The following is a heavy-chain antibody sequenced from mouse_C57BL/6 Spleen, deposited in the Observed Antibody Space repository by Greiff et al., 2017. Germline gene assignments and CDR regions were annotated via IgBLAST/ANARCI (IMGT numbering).Heavy chain of an antibody. Sequence: EVKLQESGGGLVQPGGSMKLSCVASGFTFSNYWMNWVRQSPEKGLEWVAQIRLKSDNYATHYAESLKGRFTISRDDSTSSVYLQMNTLMAEDTGIYYCTNWEEGDYWGQGTTLTVSS. J-gene: IGHJ2*01. D-gene: IGHD4-1*01. CDR2: IRLKSDNYAT. CDR1: GFTFSNYW. CDR3: TNWEEGDY. V-gene: IGHV6-3*01.